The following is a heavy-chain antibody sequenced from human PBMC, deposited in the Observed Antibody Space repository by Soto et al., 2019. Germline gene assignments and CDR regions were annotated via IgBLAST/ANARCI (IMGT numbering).Heavy chain of an antibody. Sequence: SETLSLTCTVSGGPVSSGSYYWRWIRQPPGKGLEWIGYIYDDGSTNDTPYLKSRVNISVDTSKNQSSLKLSSVPAADTAVYYCAKDEXGAGGWELPYYYCGMDVWGQGTTVTVSS. J-gene: IGHJ6*02. D-gene: IGHD1-26*01. CDR2: IYDDGST. CDR3: AKDEXGAGGWELPYYYCGMDV. CDR1: GGPVSSGSYY. V-gene: IGHV4-61*01.